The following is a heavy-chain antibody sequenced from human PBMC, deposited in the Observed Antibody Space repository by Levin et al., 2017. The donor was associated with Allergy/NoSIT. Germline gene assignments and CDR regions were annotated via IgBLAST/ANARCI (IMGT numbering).Heavy chain of an antibody. CDR1: GFSFSTYE. Sequence: GESLKISCAASGFSFSTYEMNWVRQAPGKGLEWVSYISGSGGTIYYADSVKGRFTISRDNTKKSLYLQMNSLRAEDTAVYYCARGEFSYGAGSYYNDPFDCWGQGTLVTVSA. CDR3: ARGEFSYGAGSYYNDPFDC. CDR2: ISGSGGTI. J-gene: IGHJ4*02. D-gene: IGHD3-10*01. V-gene: IGHV3-48*03.